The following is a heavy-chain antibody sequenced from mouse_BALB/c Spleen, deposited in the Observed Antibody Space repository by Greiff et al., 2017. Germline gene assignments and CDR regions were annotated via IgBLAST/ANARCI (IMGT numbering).Heavy chain of an antibody. D-gene: IGHD2-14*01. Sequence: VQLVESGGGLVKPGGSLKLSCAASGFTFSDYYMYWVRQTPEKRLEWVATISDGGSYTYYPDSVKGRFTISRDNAKNNLYLQMSSLKSEDTAMYYCARGGYRYDDAMDYWGQGTSVTVSS. CDR1: GFTFSDYY. J-gene: IGHJ4*01. CDR3: ARGGYRYDDAMDY. V-gene: IGHV5-4*02. CDR2: ISDGGSYT.